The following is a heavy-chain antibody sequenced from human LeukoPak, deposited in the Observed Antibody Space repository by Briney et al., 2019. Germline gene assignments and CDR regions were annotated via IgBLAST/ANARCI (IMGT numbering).Heavy chain of an antibody. D-gene: IGHD3-16*02. CDR1: GFTFSSYA. V-gene: IGHV3-23*01. CDR3: AKDDYVWGSYRFFDY. CDR2: ISGSGGST. J-gene: IGHJ4*02. Sequence: PGGSLRLSCAASGFTFSSYAMSGVRHAPGKGREWVSAISGSGGSTYYADSVKGRFTISRDNSKNTLYLQMNSLRAEDTAVYYCAKDDYVWGSYRFFDYWGQGTLVTVSS.